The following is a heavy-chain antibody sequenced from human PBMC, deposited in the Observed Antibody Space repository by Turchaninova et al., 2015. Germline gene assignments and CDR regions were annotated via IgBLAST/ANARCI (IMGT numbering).Heavy chain of an antibody. Sequence: QVQLQQWGAGLFKPSETLSLTCTVSYGTLTPTNWAGVRQSPRHGLEWIGYITHFGSTNYNPPFQAQFTLSIDPPKNQIYLKVWSVTVDDTAVYYCTRVGDDNQFDPWGQGARVIVSS. D-gene: IGHD3-10*01. CDR3: TRVGDDNQFDP. CDR2: ITHFGST. J-gene: IGHJ5*02. V-gene: IGHV4-34*02. CDR1: YGTLTPTN.